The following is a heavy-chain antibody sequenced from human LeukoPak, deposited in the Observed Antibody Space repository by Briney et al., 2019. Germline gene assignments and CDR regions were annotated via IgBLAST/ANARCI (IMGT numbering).Heavy chain of an antibody. Sequence: PSETLSLAWAVSGYSISSGYYWGWIRQPPGKGLEWIGSIYRSGSTYYNPSLKSRVTISVDTSRNQFSLKLTSVTAADTALYYCARAIFGVANAFDMWGQGPMVTVSS. D-gene: IGHD3-3*01. J-gene: IGHJ3*02. V-gene: IGHV4-38-2*01. CDR1: GYSISSGYY. CDR2: IYRSGST. CDR3: ARAIFGVANAFDM.